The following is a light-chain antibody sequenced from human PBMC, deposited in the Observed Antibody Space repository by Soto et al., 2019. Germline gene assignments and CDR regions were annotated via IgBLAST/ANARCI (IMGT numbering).Light chain of an antibody. Sequence: DIQMTQSLSAMSASVGDRVTISCRASHDISNNLVWFQQKPGKVPKRLIYAASSLQGVFPSRFSGSGSGTEFTLTISILEPEDFATYYCLQHDSYPYTFGQGTKLDIK. CDR1: HDISNN. CDR2: AAS. J-gene: IGKJ2*01. CDR3: LQHDSYPYT. V-gene: IGKV1-17*03.